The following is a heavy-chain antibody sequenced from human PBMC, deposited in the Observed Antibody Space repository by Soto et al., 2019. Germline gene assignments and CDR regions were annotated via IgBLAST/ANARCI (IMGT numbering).Heavy chain of an antibody. D-gene: IGHD2-15*01. J-gene: IGHJ6*02. CDR3: ARPYCSGGSCYYYYGMDV. CDR1: GYTFTSYG. V-gene: IGHV1-18*01. Sequence: ASVKVSCKASGYTFTSYGISWVRQAPGQGLEWMGWISAYNGNTNYAQKLQGRVTMTTDTSTSTAYMELRSLRSDDTAVYYCARPYCSGGSCYYYYGMDVWGQGTTVTVS. CDR2: ISAYNGNT.